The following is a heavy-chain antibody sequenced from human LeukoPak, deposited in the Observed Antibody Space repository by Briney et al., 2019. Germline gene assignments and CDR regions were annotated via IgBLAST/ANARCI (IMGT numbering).Heavy chain of an antibody. J-gene: IGHJ3*02. CDR2: IYYSGNT. V-gene: IGHV4-28*01. CDR1: GYSISSNNW. D-gene: IGHD6-19*01. CDR3: ARNQAVAANRGAFDI. Sequence: SQTLSLTCAVSGYSISSNNWWAWIRQPPGKGLEWIGYIYYSGNTYYNPYNPSLKSRVTMSVDTSKNQFSLKLDSVTEIDTAMYYCARNQAVAANRGAFDIWGQGTMVTVSS.